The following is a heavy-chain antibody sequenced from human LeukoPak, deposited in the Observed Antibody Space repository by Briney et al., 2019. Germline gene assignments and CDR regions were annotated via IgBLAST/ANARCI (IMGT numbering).Heavy chain of an antibody. D-gene: IGHD3-22*01. CDR1: GYIFTSYG. CDR3: ARSYYYDSSGYYYYIHFDY. Sequence: GASVKLSCKASGYIFTSYGISWVRQAPGQGLEWMGGIIPIFDTTNYAQRLQGRVTITADKSTSTAYMELNSLRSEDTAVYYCARSYYYDSSGYYYYIHFDYWGQGTLVTVSS. J-gene: IGHJ4*02. CDR2: IIPIFDTT. V-gene: IGHV1-69*06.